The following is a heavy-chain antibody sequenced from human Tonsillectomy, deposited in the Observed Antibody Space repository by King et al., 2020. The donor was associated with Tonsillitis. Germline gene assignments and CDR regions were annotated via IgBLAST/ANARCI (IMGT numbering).Heavy chain of an antibody. D-gene: IGHD6-13*01. CDR2: IYPRDSDT. V-gene: IGHV5-51*01. Sequence: VQLVESGAEVKKPGESLKISCQGSGYSFTNYWIGWVRQMPGKGLEWMGSIYPRDSDTRYSLSFQGQVTISVDKSMNTAYLQWSSLKASDTAMYYCARQIAAADPLIEPGGQGTLVPVSS. CDR3: ARQIAAADPLIEP. J-gene: IGHJ5*02. CDR1: GYSFTNYW.